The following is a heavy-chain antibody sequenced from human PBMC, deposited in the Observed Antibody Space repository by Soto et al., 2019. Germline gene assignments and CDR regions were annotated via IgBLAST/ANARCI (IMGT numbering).Heavy chain of an antibody. J-gene: IGHJ3*02. V-gene: IGHV4-31*03. CDR1: GNYIATGAHY. Sequence: SETLSLTCTVSGNYIATGAHYWSWIRQHPGKGLEWLGYISYSGTTYYNPSLKSRFTISVDTSKNQFSLKLTAVTAADTAVYYCARVGRSTTPLGAFGIRGPGTKVTVSS. CDR2: ISYSGTT. CDR3: ARVGRSTTPLGAFGI. D-gene: IGHD2-2*01.